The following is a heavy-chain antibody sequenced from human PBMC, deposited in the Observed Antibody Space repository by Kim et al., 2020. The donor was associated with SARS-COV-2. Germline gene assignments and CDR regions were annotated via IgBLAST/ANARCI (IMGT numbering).Heavy chain of an antibody. J-gene: IGHJ4*02. D-gene: IGHD1-1*01. CDR3: ARDENRDRYNFDY. CDR1: VGSVSDFY. Sequence: SETLSLTCGVYVGSVSDFYWSWIRQPPGQGLEWIGEISHSGSANYNPSLRSRVSISIDRSKNQFSLILSSVTAADTAVYYCARDENRDRYNFDYWGLGTLVTVSS. CDR2: ISHSGSA. V-gene: IGHV4-34*01.